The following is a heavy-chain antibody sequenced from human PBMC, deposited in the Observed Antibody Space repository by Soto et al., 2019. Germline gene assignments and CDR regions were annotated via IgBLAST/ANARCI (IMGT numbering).Heavy chain of an antibody. CDR2: INPNSGGT. Sequence: QVQLVQSGAEVKKPGASVKVSCKASGYTFTGYYMHWVRQAPGQGLEWMGWINPNSGGTNYAQKFQGWVTMTRDTSISTAYMGLSRLRSDATAVYYCARGGDLYCSGGSCYSWFDPWGQGTLVTVSS. D-gene: IGHD2-15*01. V-gene: IGHV1-2*04. J-gene: IGHJ5*02. CDR1: GYTFTGYY. CDR3: ARGGDLYCSGGSCYSWFDP.